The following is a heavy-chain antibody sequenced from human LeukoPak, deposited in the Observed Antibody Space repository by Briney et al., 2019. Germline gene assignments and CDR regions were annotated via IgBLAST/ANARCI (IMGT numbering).Heavy chain of an antibody. CDR1: GFTFSSYS. V-gene: IGHV3-21*01. D-gene: IGHD2-15*01. Sequence: GGSLRLSCAASGFTFSSYSMNWVRQAPGKGLEWVSSISSSSSYIYYADSVKGRFTISRDNAKNSLYLQMNSLRAEDTAVYYCARISDCSGGSCHSRNYWGQGTLVTVSS. CDR3: ARISDCSGGSCHSRNY. CDR2: ISSSSSYI. J-gene: IGHJ4*02.